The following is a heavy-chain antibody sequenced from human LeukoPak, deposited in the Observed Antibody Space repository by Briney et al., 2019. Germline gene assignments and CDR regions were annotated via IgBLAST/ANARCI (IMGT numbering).Heavy chain of an antibody. V-gene: IGHV4-59*12. CDR1: GGSISSYY. Sequence: SETLSLTCTVSGGSISSYYWSWIRQPPGKGLEWIGYIYYSGSTNYNPSLKSRVTISVDTSKNQFSLKLSSVTAADTAVYYCARETPKIVVVPAAPFDYWGQGTLVTVSS. CDR2: IYYSGST. J-gene: IGHJ4*02. D-gene: IGHD2-2*01. CDR3: ARETPKIVVVPAAPFDY.